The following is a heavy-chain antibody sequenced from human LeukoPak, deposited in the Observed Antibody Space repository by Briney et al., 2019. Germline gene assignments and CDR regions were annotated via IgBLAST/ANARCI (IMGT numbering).Heavy chain of an antibody. CDR1: GYTFTSYD. CDR3: ARGSYCSGGSCYLGPLFDP. V-gene: IGHV1-18*01. D-gene: IGHD2-15*01. Sequence: ASVKVSCKASGYTFTSYDISWVRQAPGQGLEWMGWISAYNGNTNYAQKLQGRVTMTTDTSTSTAYMELRSLRSDDTAVYYCARGSYCSGGSCYLGPLFDPWGQGTLVTVSS. CDR2: ISAYNGNT. J-gene: IGHJ5*02.